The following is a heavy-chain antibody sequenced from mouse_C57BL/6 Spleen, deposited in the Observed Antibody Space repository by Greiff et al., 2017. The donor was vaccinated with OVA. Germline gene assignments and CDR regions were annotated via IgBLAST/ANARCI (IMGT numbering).Heavy chain of an antibody. J-gene: IGHJ3*01. D-gene: IGHD3-1*01. CDR3: ARAGSYPFAY. CDR2: ISYDGSN. V-gene: IGHV3-6*01. Sequence: EVKLMESGPGLVKPSQSLSLTCSVTGYSITSGYYWNWIRQFPGNKLEWMGYISYDGSNNYNPSLKNRISITRDTSKNQFFLKLNSVTTEDTATYYCARAGSYPFAYWGQGTLVTVSA. CDR1: GYSITSGYY.